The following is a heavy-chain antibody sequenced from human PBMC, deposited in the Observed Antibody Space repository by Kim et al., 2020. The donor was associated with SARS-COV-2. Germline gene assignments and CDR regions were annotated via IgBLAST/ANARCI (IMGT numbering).Heavy chain of an antibody. CDR2: ISSSGGT. Sequence: ISSSGGTYYADSVKGRFTISRDNAKNTLYLQMNSLGAEDTALYYCAKDRSWGQGTLVTVSS. CDR3: AKDRS. D-gene: IGHD3-16*02. V-gene: IGHV3-23*01. J-gene: IGHJ5*02.